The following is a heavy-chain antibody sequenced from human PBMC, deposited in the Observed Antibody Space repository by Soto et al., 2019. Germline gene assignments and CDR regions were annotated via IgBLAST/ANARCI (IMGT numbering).Heavy chain of an antibody. CDR2: LLHSGTT. J-gene: IGHJ3*01. Sequence: QVHLQESGPGLVKPSGTLSLTCAVSGDSITSPKWWTWLRQPPGKGLEWIGALLHSGTTNYNPSLMSRVTLSVDKPQNQFSLKLTSVTAADTAIYYCAYSTGWYRHDVWGQGTSVTVSS. CDR1: GDSITSPKW. D-gene: IGHD6-19*01. CDR3: AYSTGWYRHDV. V-gene: IGHV4-4*02.